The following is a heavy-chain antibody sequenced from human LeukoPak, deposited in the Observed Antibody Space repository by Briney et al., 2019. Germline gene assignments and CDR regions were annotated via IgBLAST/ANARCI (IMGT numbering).Heavy chain of an antibody. Sequence: GRSLRLSCAASGFTFSSYGMHWVRQAPGKGLEWVAVISYDGSNKYYADSVKGRFTISRDNSKNTLYLQMNSLRAEDTAVYYCASIVGMDVWGQGTTVTVSS. CDR1: GFTFSSYG. CDR2: ISYDGSNK. V-gene: IGHV3-30*03. J-gene: IGHJ6*02. CDR3: ASIVGMDV. D-gene: IGHD3-16*02.